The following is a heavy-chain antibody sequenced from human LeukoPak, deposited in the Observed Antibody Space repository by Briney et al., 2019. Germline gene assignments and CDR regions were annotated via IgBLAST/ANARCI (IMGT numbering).Heavy chain of an antibody. D-gene: IGHD4-17*01. Sequence: GESLRLSCAAPGFTFSSYWMSWVRQAPGKGLEWVANIKQDGSEKYYVDSVKGRFTISRDNAKNSLYLQMSSLRAEDTAVYYCARFASAPYGDYFDYRGQGTLVTVSS. V-gene: IGHV3-7*01. CDR2: IKQDGSEK. CDR1: GFTFSSYW. CDR3: ARFASAPYGDYFDY. J-gene: IGHJ4*02.